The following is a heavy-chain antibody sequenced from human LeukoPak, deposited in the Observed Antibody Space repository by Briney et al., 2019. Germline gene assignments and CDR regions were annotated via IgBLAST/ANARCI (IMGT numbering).Heavy chain of an antibody. D-gene: IGHD2/OR15-2a*01. Sequence: GGSLRLSCAASGFTFSSYGMHWVRQAPGKGLEWVAVISYDGSNKYYADSVKGRFTISRDNSKNTLYLQMNSLRAEDTAVYYCAKDMAVSSVWGQGNPGHRLL. V-gene: IGHV3-30*18. CDR3: AKDMAVSSV. CDR2: ISYDGSNK. J-gene: IGHJ4*02. CDR1: GFTFSSYG.